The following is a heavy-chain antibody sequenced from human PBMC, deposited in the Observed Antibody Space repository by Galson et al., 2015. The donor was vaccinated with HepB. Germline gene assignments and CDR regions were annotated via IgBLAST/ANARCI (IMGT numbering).Heavy chain of an antibody. J-gene: IGHJ6*03. CDR3: AENKGPAEHYHYSMDV. CDR1: GLTFSRFA. CDR2: IIGSGGNI. Sequence: SLRLSCAVSGLTFSRFAMTWVRQAPGKGLEWVSTIIGSGGNIFYANSVKGRFTVSRDNSKNTLYLHMSSLRAEDTAVYYCAENKGPAEHYHYSMDVWGKGTTVVVS. V-gene: IGHV3-23*01.